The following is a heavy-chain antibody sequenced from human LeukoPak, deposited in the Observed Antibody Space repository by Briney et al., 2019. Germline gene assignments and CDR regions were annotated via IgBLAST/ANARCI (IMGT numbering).Heavy chain of an antibody. V-gene: IGHV4-34*01. CDR1: GGSFSGYY. CDR3: ARGLRGRSSSCLRY. CDR2: INHSGST. Sequence: SGTLSLTCAAYGGSFSGYYWSWIRQPPGKGLEWIGEINHSGSTNYNPSLKSRVTISVDTSKNQFSLKLSSVTAADTAVYYCARGLRGRSSSCLRYGGQGTTVTVSS. J-gene: IGHJ6*02. D-gene: IGHD6-13*01.